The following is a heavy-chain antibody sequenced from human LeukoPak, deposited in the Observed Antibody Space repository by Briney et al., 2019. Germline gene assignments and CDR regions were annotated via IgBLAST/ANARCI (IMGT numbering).Heavy chain of an antibody. Sequence: SGPTVVKPTQTLTLTCSFSGFSLSTRRVGVSWIRQPPGKALEWLALIFWNNDQRYSPSLKSRLTITKDTSNNQVVLTMTNMDPVDTATYFCAHSGGFRNNGYQSWGQGTLVSVS. V-gene: IGHV2-5*01. D-gene: IGHD1/OR15-1a*01. CDR2: IFWNNDQ. CDR1: GFSLSTRRVG. CDR3: AHSGGFRNNGYQS. J-gene: IGHJ4*02.